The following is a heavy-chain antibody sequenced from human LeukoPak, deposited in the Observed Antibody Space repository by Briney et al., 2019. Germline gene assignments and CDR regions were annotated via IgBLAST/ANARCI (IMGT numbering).Heavy chain of an antibody. J-gene: IGHJ4*02. CDR1: GFTFSSYW. CDR2: INSDGSST. V-gene: IGHV3-74*01. Sequence: GGSLRLSCAASGFTFSSYWMHWVRQAPGKGLVWVSRINSDGSSTSYADSVKGRFTISRDNGKNSLYVQMNNLRAEDTAVYYCARSNRRGLINGFGYYFNYWGQGTLVTVSS. D-gene: IGHD3-10*01. CDR3: ARSNRRGLINGFGYYFNY.